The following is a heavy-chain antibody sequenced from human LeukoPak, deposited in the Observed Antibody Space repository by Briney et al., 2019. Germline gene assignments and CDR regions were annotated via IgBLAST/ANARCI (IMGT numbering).Heavy chain of an antibody. J-gene: IGHJ4*02. CDR1: GGSISSSSYY. Sequence: SGTLSLTCTVSGGSISSSSYYWGWIRQPPGKGLEWIGSIYYSGSTYYNPSLKSRVTISVDTSENQFSLKLSSVTAADTAVYYCAKSTPVEVDYWGQGALVTVSS. V-gene: IGHV4-39*01. CDR2: IYYSGST. CDR3: AKSTPVEVDY.